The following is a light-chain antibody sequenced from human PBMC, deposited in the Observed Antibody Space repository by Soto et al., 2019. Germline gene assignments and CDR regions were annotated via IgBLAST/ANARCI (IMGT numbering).Light chain of an antibody. Sequence: DIQMTQSPSSLSASVGDRVTITCRASQSISSYLNWYQQKPGKAPKLLIYAASSLQSGVPSRFSGSGSGTDFTLTISSLQPEDFATYYCQQSYSTPRTVGAGTKVDSK. CDR2: AAS. J-gene: IGKJ4*01. CDR1: QSISSY. V-gene: IGKV1-39*01. CDR3: QQSYSTPRT.